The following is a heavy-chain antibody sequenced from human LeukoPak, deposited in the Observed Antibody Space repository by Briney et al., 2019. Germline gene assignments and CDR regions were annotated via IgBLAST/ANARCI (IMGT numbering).Heavy chain of an antibody. Sequence: GGSLRLSCAASGFTFSSYAMSWVRQAPGKGLEWVSAISGSGGSTYYADSVKGRFTISRDNSKNTLYLQMNSLRAEDTAVYYFAKGGYCSSTSCEIHYYYYGMDVWGQGTTVTVSS. CDR3: AKGGYCSSTSCEIHYYYYGMDV. CDR2: ISGSGGST. J-gene: IGHJ6*02. V-gene: IGHV3-23*01. D-gene: IGHD2-2*01. CDR1: GFTFSSYA.